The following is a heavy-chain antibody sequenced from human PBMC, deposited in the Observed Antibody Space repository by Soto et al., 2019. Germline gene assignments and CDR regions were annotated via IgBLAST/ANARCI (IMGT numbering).Heavy chain of an antibody. CDR1: GYTFSSIG. D-gene: IGHD3-10*01. Sequence: QIQLVQSGAEVKKPGASVKVSCKASGYTFSSIGISWVRQAPGQGLEWMGWISPYKGNTHYAQGLQGRVTITTDTSTSTAYMELRSLRSDDTAVYYCARDLDASGSYYTDYWGQGTLVTVSS. CDR2: ISPYKGNT. CDR3: ARDLDASGSYYTDY. V-gene: IGHV1-18*01. J-gene: IGHJ4*02.